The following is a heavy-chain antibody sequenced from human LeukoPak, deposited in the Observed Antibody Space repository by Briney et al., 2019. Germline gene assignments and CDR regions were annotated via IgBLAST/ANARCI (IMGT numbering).Heavy chain of an antibody. J-gene: IGHJ4*02. D-gene: IGHD3-22*01. V-gene: IGHV4-31*03. CDR1: GGSISSGGYY. CDR2: IYYSGST. Sequence: SETLSLTCTVSGGSISSGGYYWRWIRQRPGKGLEWIGYIYYSGSTYYNPSLKSRVTITVDTSKNQFSLKLSSVTAADTAVYYCARDKAYYYDSSGYYAAHYFDYWGQGTLVTVSS. CDR3: ARDKAYYYDSSGYYAAHYFDY.